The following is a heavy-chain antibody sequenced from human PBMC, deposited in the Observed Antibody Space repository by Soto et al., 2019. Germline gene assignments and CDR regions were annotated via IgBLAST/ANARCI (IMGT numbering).Heavy chain of an antibody. Sequence: QVQLVQSGAEVKKPGASVKVSCKASGYTFTSYAMHWVRQAPGQRLEWMGWINAGNGNTKYSQKFQGRVTITRDTSASTAYMELSSLRSEDTAVYYCARAKYWVRGAKGDNWFDPWGQGTLVTVSS. CDR3: ARAKYWVRGAKGDNWFDP. D-gene: IGHD3-10*01. J-gene: IGHJ5*02. CDR1: GYTFTSYA. V-gene: IGHV1-3*01. CDR2: INAGNGNT.